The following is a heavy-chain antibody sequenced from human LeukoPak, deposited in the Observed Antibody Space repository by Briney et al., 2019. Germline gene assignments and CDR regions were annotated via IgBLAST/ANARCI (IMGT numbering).Heavy chain of an antibody. CDR3: ASNPYHSGYSGRENYYGMDV. J-gene: IGHJ6*02. D-gene: IGHD3-22*01. CDR1: GGTFSSYA. Sequence: GASVKVSCKSSGGTFSSYAISWVRQAPGQGLEWMGRIIPSVGIGNYAQRFQGRVTMTADKSTSTAYMELSSLRSEDTAAYYCASNPYHSGYSGRENYYGMDVWGQGTTVTVSS. V-gene: IGHV1-69*04. CDR2: IIPSVGIG.